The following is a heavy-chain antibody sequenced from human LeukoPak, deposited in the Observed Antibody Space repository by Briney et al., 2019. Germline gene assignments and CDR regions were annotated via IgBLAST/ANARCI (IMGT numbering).Heavy chain of an antibody. V-gene: IGHV4-31*03. CDR1: GGSISSGGYY. Sequence: PSQTLSLTCTVSGGSISSGGYYWSWIHQHPGKGLEWIGYIYYSGSTYYNPSLKSRVTISVDTSKNPFSLKLSSVTAADTAVYYCARQHCPGECWRTSPTHPLDAWGQGTLVTVSS. CDR3: ARQHCPGECWRTSPTHPLDA. CDR2: IYYSGST. J-gene: IGHJ5*02. D-gene: IGHD2-21*01.